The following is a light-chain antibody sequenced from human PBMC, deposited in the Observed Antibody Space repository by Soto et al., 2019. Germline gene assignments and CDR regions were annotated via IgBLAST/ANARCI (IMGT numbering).Light chain of an antibody. CDR3: MQALHTPYT. V-gene: IGKV2-28*01. J-gene: IGKJ2*01. Sequence: DIVMTQSPLSLPVTPGEPASISCRSSQSLLHSNGYNYLDWYLQKPGQSPQLLIYLGSNRDSGVPDRFSGSGSGTDFTLKISRVEAEDVGGYYCMQALHTPYTFGRGTKLEIK. CDR2: LGS. CDR1: QSLLHSNGYNY.